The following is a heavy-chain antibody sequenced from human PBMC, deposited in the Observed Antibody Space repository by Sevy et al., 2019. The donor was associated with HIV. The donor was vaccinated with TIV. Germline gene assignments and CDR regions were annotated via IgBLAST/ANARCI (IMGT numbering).Heavy chain of an antibody. D-gene: IGHD6-13*01. Sequence: GGSLRLSCAASGFTFSNAWMSWVRQAPGKGLEWVGRIKSKSDGGTKDYAAPVKGRFTISRDDSRNTLYLQMNSLKTEDTAVYYCTTVAAAGQYDYWGQGTLVTVSS. J-gene: IGHJ4*02. CDR1: GFTFSNAW. V-gene: IGHV3-15*01. CDR2: IKSKSDGGTK. CDR3: TTVAAAGQYDY.